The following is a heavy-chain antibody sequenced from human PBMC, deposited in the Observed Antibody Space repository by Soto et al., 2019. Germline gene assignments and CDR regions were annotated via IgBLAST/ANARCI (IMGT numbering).Heavy chain of an antibody. CDR1: GGSISISNW. D-gene: IGHD6-19*01. CDR2: IYHSGST. J-gene: IGHJ4*02. CDR3: ARRIAVDDLEFDY. Sequence: SETLSLTCAVSGGSISISNWWICVRQPPGKGLEWIGEIYHSGSTNYNPSLKSRVTISIDKSKKQFSLKLSSVTAADTAVYYCARRIAVDDLEFDYWGQGTLVTVSS. V-gene: IGHV4-4*02.